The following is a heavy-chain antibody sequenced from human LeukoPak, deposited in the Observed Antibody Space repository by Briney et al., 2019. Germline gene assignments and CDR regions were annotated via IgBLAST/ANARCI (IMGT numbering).Heavy chain of an antibody. D-gene: IGHD5-18*01. CDR3: ARARRGYSYGYSSIAVNYYCYMDV. CDR1: GFTFSSYS. J-gene: IGHJ6*03. CDR2: ISSSSSYI. Sequence: GGSLRLSCAASGFTFSSYSMNWVRQAPGKGLEWVSFISSSSSYIYYADSVKGRFTISRDNAKNSLYLQMNSLRAEDTAVYYCARARRGYSYGYSSIAVNYYCYMDVWGKGTTVTVSS. V-gene: IGHV3-21*01.